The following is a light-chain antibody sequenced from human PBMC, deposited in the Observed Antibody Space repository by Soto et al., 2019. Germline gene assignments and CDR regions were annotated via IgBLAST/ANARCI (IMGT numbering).Light chain of an antibody. CDR3: QSYDSSLSGYV. J-gene: IGLJ1*01. Sequence: QSVLTQPPSVSGAPGQRVTISCAGSSSNVGAGYDVHWYQQLPGTAPKLLIYGDSNRPSGVPDRFSGSKSGTSASLAITGLQAEEAADYYCQSYDSSLSGYVFGTGTKLTVL. V-gene: IGLV1-40*01. CDR2: GDS. CDR1: SSNVGAGYD.